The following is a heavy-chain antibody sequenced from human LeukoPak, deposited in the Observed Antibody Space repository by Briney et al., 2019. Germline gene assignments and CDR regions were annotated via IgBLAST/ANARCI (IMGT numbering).Heavy chain of an antibody. CDR1: GYTFTSYG. J-gene: IGHJ3*02. V-gene: IGHV1-18*01. Sequence: ASVKVSCKASGYTFTSYGISWVRQAPGQGLEWMGWISAYNGNTNYAQKLRGRVTMTTDTSTSTAYMELRSLRSDDTAVYYCARDEDAQYAFDIWGQGTMVTVPS. CDR2: ISAYNGNT. CDR3: ARDEDAQYAFDI.